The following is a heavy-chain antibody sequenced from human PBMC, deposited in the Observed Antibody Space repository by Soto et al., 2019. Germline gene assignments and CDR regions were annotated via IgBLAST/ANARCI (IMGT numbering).Heavy chain of an antibody. V-gene: IGHV3-49*04. CDR2: IRNTPYGGTT. CDR3: SRGSFGYYGP. Sequence: GGSLRLSCNCSGFRFSEHAMTWVRQAPGKGLEWVGFIRNTPYGGTTDYAASVRGRFTISRDDSASVAYLQMNSLKTEDSGLYYCSRGSFGYYGPWGPGTLVTVSS. D-gene: IGHD2-2*03. J-gene: IGHJ5*02. CDR1: GFRFSEHA.